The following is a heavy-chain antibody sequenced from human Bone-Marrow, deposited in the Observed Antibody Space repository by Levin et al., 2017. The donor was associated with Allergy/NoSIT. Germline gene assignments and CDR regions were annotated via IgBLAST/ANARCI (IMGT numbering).Heavy chain of an antibody. CDR1: GFPFSVYS. V-gene: IGHV3-21*06. Sequence: GGSLRLSCAASGFPFSVYSMNWVRRAPGRGLEWVASIRGSSSNINYAESVKGRFTISRDNARNSLFLQMDSLSAEDTATYFCARDRSLGAVSSQLYYFDLWGQGTRVTVSS. CDR3: ARDRSLGAVSSQLYYFDL. CDR2: IRGSSSNI. D-gene: IGHD1-26*01. J-gene: IGHJ4*02.